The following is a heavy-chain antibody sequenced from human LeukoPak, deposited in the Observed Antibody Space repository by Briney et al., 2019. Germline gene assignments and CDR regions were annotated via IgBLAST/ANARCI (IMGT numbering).Heavy chain of an antibody. V-gene: IGHV3-33*01. CDR3: ARDIAARRLDY. D-gene: IGHD6-6*01. Sequence: PGGSLRLSCAASGFTYRNHGMHWVRQAPGKGLEWVAVIWYVGSNQYYADSVKGRFTISRDNSKNTLYLQMSSLRAEDTAVYYCARDIAARRLDYWGQGTLVTVSS. CDR1: GFTYRNHG. CDR2: IWYVGSNQ. J-gene: IGHJ4*02.